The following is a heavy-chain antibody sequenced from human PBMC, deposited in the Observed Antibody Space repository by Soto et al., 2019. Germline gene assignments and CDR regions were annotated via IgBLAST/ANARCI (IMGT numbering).Heavy chain of an antibody. D-gene: IGHD6-13*01. CDR2: ISSSSSYI. Sequence: LRLSCAASGFTFSSYSMNWVRQAPGKGLEWVSSISSSSSYIYYADSVKGRFTISRDNAKNSLYLQMNSLRAEDTAVYYCARDRVYSSSSTPFDYWGQGTLVTVSS. CDR1: GFTFSSYS. CDR3: ARDRVYSSSSTPFDY. J-gene: IGHJ4*02. V-gene: IGHV3-21*01.